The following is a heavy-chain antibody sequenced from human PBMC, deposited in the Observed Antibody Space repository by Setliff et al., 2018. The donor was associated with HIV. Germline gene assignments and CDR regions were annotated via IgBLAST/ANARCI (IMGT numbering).Heavy chain of an antibody. CDR2: IYTSGST. D-gene: IGHD1-1*01. CDR3: ARGGGDGYNYNYYYYGMDV. V-gene: IGHV4-61*02. Sequence: SETLSLTCTVSGGSISSGSYYWSWIRQPAGKGLEWIGRIYTSGSTNYNPSLKSRVTISVDTSKNQFSLKLSSGTAADTAVYYCARGGGDGYNYNYYYYGMDVWGQGTTVTV. J-gene: IGHJ6*02. CDR1: GGSISSGSYY.